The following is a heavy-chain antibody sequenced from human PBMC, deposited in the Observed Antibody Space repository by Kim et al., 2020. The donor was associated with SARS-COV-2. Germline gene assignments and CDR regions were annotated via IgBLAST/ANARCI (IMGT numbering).Heavy chain of an antibody. Sequence: SETLSLTCAVYGGSFSGYYWSWIRQPPGKGLEWIGEINHSGSTNYNPSLKSRVTISVDTSKNQFSLKLSSVTAADTAVYYCASITGTKYSGSSNRLGVPWGQGTLVTVSS. D-gene: IGHD1-26*01. J-gene: IGHJ5*02. CDR3: ASITGTKYSGSSNRLGVP. V-gene: IGHV4-34*01. CDR1: GGSFSGYY. CDR2: INHSGST.